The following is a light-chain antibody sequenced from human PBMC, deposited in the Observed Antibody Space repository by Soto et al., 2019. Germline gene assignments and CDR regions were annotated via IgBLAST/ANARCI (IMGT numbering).Light chain of an antibody. CDR2: DAS. V-gene: IGKV3D-20*02. CDR1: QSVSSSY. CDR3: QQRSNWPPIT. Sequence: EIVLTPSPGTLSFSPGERASLSCRAIQSVSSSYLAWYQQKPGQAPRLLIYDASNRVPGVPDRFSASGSGTDFTLTISSLEPEDFAVYYCQQRSNWPPITFGQGTRLEIK. J-gene: IGKJ5*01.